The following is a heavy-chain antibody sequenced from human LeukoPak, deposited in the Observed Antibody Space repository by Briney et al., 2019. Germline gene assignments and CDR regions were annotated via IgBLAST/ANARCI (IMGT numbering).Heavy chain of an antibody. V-gene: IGHV3-48*03. CDR3: ARVGATGTTRPYYYYGMDV. CDR2: ISSSGRTI. CDR1: GFTFSSYE. J-gene: IGHJ6*02. Sequence: GGSLRLSCVASGFTFSSYEMNWVRQAPGKGLEWASYISSSGRTIYYADSVKGRFTISRDNAKNSLYLQMNSLRAEDTAVYYCARVGATGTTRPYYYYGMDVWGQGTTVTVSS. D-gene: IGHD1-1*01.